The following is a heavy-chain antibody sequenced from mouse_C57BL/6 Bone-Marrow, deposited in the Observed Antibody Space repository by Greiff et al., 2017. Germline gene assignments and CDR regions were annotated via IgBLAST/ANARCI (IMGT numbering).Heavy chain of an antibody. CDR1: GYTFTNYW. J-gene: IGHJ2*01. V-gene: IGHV1-63*01. CDR2: IYPGGGYT. Sequence: QVQLQQSGAELVRPGTSVKLSCKASGYTFTNYWIGWAKQRPGHGLEWIGDIYPGGGYTNYNEKFKGKATPTADKSSSTAYMQFSSLTSEDSAIYYCAKRSLMVTSYYFDYWGQGTTLTVSS. D-gene: IGHD2-2*01. CDR3: AKRSLMVTSYYFDY.